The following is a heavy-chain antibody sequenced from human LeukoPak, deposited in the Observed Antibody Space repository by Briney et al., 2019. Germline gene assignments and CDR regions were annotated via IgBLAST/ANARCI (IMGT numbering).Heavy chain of an antibody. CDR2: ISSSSSYI. Sequence: GGSLRLSCAASGFTFSSYSMNWVRQAPGKGLEWVSSISSSSSYIYYADSVKGRFTISRDNAKNSLYLQMNSLRAEDTAVYYCAKSRYYGKNAFDIWGQGTMVTVSS. J-gene: IGHJ3*02. V-gene: IGHV3-21*01. CDR3: AKSRYYGKNAFDI. CDR1: GFTFSSYS. D-gene: IGHD2/OR15-2a*01.